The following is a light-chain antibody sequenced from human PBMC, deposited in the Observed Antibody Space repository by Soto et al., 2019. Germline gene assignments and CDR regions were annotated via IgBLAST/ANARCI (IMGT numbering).Light chain of an antibody. Sequence: QSALTQPASVSGSPGQSITISCTGTSSDVGGYNYVSWYQQHPGKAPKLMIYEVSHRPSGVSHRFSGSKSGNTASLTISGLQAEDEADYYGSSYTSSSTLVFGGGTKLTVL. CDR1: SSDVGGYNY. CDR2: EVS. CDR3: SSYTSSSTLV. J-gene: IGLJ3*02. V-gene: IGLV2-14*01.